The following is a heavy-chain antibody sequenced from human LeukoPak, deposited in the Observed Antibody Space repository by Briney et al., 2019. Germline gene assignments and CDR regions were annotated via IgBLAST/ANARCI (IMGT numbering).Heavy chain of an antibody. V-gene: IGHV3-23*01. CDR1: GFTFSSYA. CDR2: ISGSGGST. D-gene: IGHD6-19*01. Sequence: PGGSLRLSCAASGFTFSSYAMSWVRQAPGKGLEGVSAISGSGGSTYYADSVKGRFTISRDNSKNTLYLQMNSLRAEDTAVYYCAAQPGIAVARDYWGQGTLVTVSS. J-gene: IGHJ4*02. CDR3: AAQPGIAVARDY.